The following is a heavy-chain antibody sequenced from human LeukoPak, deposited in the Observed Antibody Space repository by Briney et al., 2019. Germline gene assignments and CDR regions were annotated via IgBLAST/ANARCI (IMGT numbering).Heavy chain of an antibody. J-gene: IGHJ3*02. V-gene: IGHV3-23*01. Sequence: GGSLRLSCAASGSTFSYYAITWVRQAPGKGLEWVSGISDSGSTTSYADSVKGRFTISRDNSNNTLFLQMHNLRGEDTAMYYCALRVTTALNAFDIWGQGTMVTVS. CDR1: GSTFSYYA. CDR2: ISDSGSTT. D-gene: IGHD1/OR15-1a*01. CDR3: ALRVTTALNAFDI.